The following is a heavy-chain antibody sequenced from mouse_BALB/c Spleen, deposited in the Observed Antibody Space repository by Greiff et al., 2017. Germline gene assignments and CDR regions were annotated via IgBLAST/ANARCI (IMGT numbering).Heavy chain of an antibody. CDR2: INPSNGRT. CDR1: GYTFTSYW. CDR3: AREGDVAMDY. Sequence: QVQLKQPGAELVKPGASVKLSCKASGYTFTSYWMHWVKQRPGQGLEWIGEINPSNGRTNYNEKFKSKATLTVDKSSSTAYMQLSSLTSEDSAVYYCAREGDVAMDYWGQGTSVTVSS. V-gene: IGHV1S81*02. J-gene: IGHJ4*01.